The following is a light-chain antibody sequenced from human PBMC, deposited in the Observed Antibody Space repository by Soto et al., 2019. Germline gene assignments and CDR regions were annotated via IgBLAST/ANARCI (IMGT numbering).Light chain of an antibody. CDR2: AAS. V-gene: IGKV1-27*01. J-gene: IGKJ3*01. CDR3: QKYHSAPFT. CDR1: QVISNS. Sequence: DIQMTQSPSPLSASVGDRVTITCRASQVISNSLAWYQQKPGKVPKVLIYAASTLQSGVPSRFSGSGSGTDFTLTITSLQPEDVATYFCQKYHSAPFTFGPGTKLDIK.